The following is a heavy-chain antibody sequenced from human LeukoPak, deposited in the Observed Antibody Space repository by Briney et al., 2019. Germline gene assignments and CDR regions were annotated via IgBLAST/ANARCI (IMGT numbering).Heavy chain of an antibody. V-gene: IGHV3-23*01. CDR1: GFTFYSYA. Sequence: GGSLGLSCAASGFTFYSYAMTWVRQAPGKGLEWVSAISGSGGSTYYADSVKGRFTISRDNSKNTLYLQMSSLRAEDTALYYCAKYNSDWYDDYWGQGTLVTVSS. CDR2: ISGSGGST. CDR3: AKYNSDWYDDY. J-gene: IGHJ4*02. D-gene: IGHD6-19*01.